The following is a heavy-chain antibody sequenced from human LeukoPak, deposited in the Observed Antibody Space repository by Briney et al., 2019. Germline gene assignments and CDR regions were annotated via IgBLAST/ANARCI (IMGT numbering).Heavy chain of an antibody. V-gene: IGHV3-30*03. J-gene: IGHJ4*02. CDR3: ASSWETVGAPSDY. D-gene: IGHD1-26*01. CDR1: GSTFSSYG. Sequence: GGSLRLSCAASGSTFSSYGMHWVRQAPGKGLEWVAVISYDGSNKYYADSVKGRFTISRDNSKNTLYLQMNSLRAEDTAVYYCASSWETVGAPSDYWGQGTLVTVSS. CDR2: ISYDGSNK.